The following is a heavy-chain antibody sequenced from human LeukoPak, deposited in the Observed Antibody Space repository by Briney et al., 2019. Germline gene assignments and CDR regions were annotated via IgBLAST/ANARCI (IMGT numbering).Heavy chain of an antibody. CDR2: IYTSGST. V-gene: IGHV4-61*02. D-gene: IGHD5-18*01. CDR1: GDSVSSGENY. Sequence: SQTLSLTCTVSGDSVSSGENYWSWIRQPAGKGLEWIGRIYTSGSTSYNPSLKSRVTISRNTSTNQFSLTVNSVTAADTAVYYCVGSSYGHFEYWDQGTLVTVSS. CDR3: VGSSYGHFEY. J-gene: IGHJ4*02.